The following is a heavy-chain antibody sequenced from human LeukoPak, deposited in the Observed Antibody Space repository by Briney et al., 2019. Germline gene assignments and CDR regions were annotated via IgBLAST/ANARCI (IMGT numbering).Heavy chain of an antibody. CDR3: AKPAHYYGSGSYGY. Sequence: GGSLRLSCAASGFTFSSYAMSWVRQAPGKGLEWVSAISGSGGSTYYADTVKGRFTISRDNSKNTLYLQMNSLRAEDTAVYYCAKPAHYYGSGSYGYWGQGTLVTVSS. D-gene: IGHD3-10*01. CDR1: GFTFSSYA. J-gene: IGHJ4*02. CDR2: ISGSGGST. V-gene: IGHV3-23*01.